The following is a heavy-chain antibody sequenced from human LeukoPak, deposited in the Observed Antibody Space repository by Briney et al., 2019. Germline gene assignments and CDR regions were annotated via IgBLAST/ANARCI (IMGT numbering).Heavy chain of an antibody. J-gene: IGHJ4*02. D-gene: IGHD1-26*01. V-gene: IGHV3-33*01. CDR1: GFTFSNYG. Sequence: GSVRLSCAASGFTFSNYGIHWVHQAPGKGLEWVAVIWYDGTHKYYGSSGAESLTISRDNSKHTLYLQMNSLRAEDTAVYYCARDRVGGLQGMGYWGQGTLWTPSP. CDR3: ARDRVGGLQGMGY. CDR2: IWYDGTHK.